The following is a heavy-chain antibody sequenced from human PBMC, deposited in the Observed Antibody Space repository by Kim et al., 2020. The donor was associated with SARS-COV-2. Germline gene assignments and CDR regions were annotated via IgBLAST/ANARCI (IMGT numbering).Heavy chain of an antibody. J-gene: IGHJ6*01. CDR2: INHSGST. D-gene: IGHD4-17*01. CDR3: ARERGEVWDYGDFLGLMDV. Sequence: SETLSLTCAVYGGSFSGYYWSWIRQPPGKGLEWIGEINHSGSTNYNPSLKSRVTISVDTSKNQFSLKLSSVTAADTAVYYCARERGEVWDYGDFLGLMDV. CDR1: GGSFSGYY. V-gene: IGHV4-34*01.